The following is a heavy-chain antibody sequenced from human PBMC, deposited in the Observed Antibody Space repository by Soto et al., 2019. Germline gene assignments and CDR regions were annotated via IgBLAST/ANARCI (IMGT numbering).Heavy chain of an antibody. D-gene: IGHD6-13*01. J-gene: IGHJ5*02. CDR1: GYTFTSYG. Sequence: DSVKVSCKASGYTFTSYGISWVRQAPGQGLEWMGWISAYNGNTNYAQKFQGRVTITADKSTSTAYMELSSLRSEDTAGYYCERDPGSSWPWGQGNLVTVSS. CDR3: ERDPGSSWP. V-gene: IGHV1-18*01. CDR2: ISAYNGNT.